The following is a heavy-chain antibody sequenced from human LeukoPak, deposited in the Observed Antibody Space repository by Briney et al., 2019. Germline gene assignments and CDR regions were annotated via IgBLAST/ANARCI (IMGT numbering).Heavy chain of an antibody. V-gene: IGHV3-30*18. J-gene: IGHJ5*02. Sequence: GGSLRLSCAASGFTFSSYGMHWVRQAPGKGLEWVADISYDGSNKYYTDSVKGRFTISRDNSKNTLYLQMNSLRAEDTAVYYCAKGGNTWIQLWLCSAWGQGTLVTVSS. CDR3: AKGGNTWIQLWLCSA. D-gene: IGHD5-18*01. CDR1: GFTFSSYG. CDR2: ISYDGSNK.